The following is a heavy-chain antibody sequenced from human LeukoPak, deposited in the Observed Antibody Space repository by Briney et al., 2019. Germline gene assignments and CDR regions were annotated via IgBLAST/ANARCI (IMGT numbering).Heavy chain of an antibody. D-gene: IGHD3-22*01. CDR2: IYYSGST. CDR1: GGSISSYY. J-gene: IGHJ4*02. V-gene: IGHV4-4*07. CDR3: ARSSGYYFLDY. Sequence: SETLSLTCTVSGGSISSYYWSWIRQPAGKGLEWIGSIYYSGSTYYNPSLKSRVTISVDTSKNQFSLKLSSVTAADTAVYYCARSSGYYFLDYWGQGTLVTVSS.